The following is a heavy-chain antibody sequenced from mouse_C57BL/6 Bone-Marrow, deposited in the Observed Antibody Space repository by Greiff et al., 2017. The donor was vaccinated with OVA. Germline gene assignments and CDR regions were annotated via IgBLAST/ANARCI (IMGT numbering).Heavy chain of an antibody. CDR3: ARREEDYGSPFAY. CDR1: GYTFTSYG. Sequence: QVHVKQSGAELARPGASVKLSCKASGYTFTSYGISWVKQRTGQGLEWIGEIYPRSGNTYYNEKFKGKATLTADKSSSTAYMELRSLTSEDSAVYFCARREEDYGSPFAYWGQGTLVTVSA. D-gene: IGHD1-1*01. J-gene: IGHJ3*01. V-gene: IGHV1-81*01. CDR2: IYPRSGNT.